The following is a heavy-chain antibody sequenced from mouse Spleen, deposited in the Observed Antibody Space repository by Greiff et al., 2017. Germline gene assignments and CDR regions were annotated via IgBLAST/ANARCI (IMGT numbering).Heavy chain of an antibody. CDR3: AKLRLRGYAMDY. V-gene: IGHV5-9-3*01. J-gene: IGHJ4*01. Sequence: EVHLVESGGGLVKLGGSLKLSCAASGFTFSSYAMSWVRQTPEKRLEWVATISSGGGNTYYPDSVKGRFTISRDNAKNTLYLQMSSLKSEDTAMYYCAKLRLRGYAMDYWGQGTSVTVSS. D-gene: IGHD1-2*01. CDR2: ISSGGGNT. CDR1: GFTFSSYA.